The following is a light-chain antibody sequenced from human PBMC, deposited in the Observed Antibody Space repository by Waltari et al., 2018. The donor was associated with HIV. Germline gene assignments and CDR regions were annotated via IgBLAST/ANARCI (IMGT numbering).Light chain of an antibody. Sequence: QSVLTQPPSASGTPGQGATLSCSGSSPNIGNNVLSWYQQLPGTAPKLLIYTNDQRPSGVPDRFSGSKSGTSASLAISGLQSEDEADYYCAAWDDSLNGPVVFGGGTKVTVL. V-gene: IGLV1-44*01. CDR3: AAWDDSLNGPVV. CDR2: TND. J-gene: IGLJ2*01. CDR1: SPNIGNNV.